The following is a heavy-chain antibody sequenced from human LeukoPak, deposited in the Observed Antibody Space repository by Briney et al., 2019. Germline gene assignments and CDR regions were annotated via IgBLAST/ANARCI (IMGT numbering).Heavy chain of an antibody. Sequence: GGSLRLSCAASGFTFSSYWMSWVRQAPGKGLEWVANIKRDGSEKYYVDSVKGRFTISRDNSKNTLYLQMNSLRAEDTAVYYCASIAAVGMDVWGQGTTVTVSS. CDR3: ASIAAVGMDV. D-gene: IGHD6-13*01. CDR1: GFTFSSYW. J-gene: IGHJ6*02. V-gene: IGHV3-7*01. CDR2: IKRDGSEK.